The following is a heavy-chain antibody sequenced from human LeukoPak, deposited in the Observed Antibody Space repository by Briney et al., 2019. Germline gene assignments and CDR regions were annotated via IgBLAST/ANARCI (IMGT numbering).Heavy chain of an antibody. D-gene: IGHD2-15*01. CDR3: ARGQVAQGYFDY. Sequence: GGSLRLSCAASGFTFSDYSMSWIRQAPGKGLEWVSYITSGDTAMYYADSVKGRFTISRDNAKNSLFLQMNSLRAEDTAVYYCARGQVAQGYFDYWGQGTLVTVSS. J-gene: IGHJ4*02. CDR1: GFTFSDYS. V-gene: IGHV3-11*01. CDR2: ITSGDTAM.